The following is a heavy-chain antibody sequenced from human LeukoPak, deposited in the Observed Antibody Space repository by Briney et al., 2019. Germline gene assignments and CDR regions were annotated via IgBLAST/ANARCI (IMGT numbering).Heavy chain of an antibody. D-gene: IGHD2-21*02. V-gene: IGHV3-64*01. CDR2: ISSNGGST. J-gene: IGHJ4*02. CDR1: GFTFSSYA. CDR3: ARDGGTYCGGDCYGD. Sequence: GGSLRLSCAASGFTFSSYAMHWVRQAPGKGLEYVSAISSNGGSTYYANSVKGRFTISRDNSKNTLYLQMGSLRAEDMAVYYCARDGGTYCGGDCYGDWGQGTLVTVSS.